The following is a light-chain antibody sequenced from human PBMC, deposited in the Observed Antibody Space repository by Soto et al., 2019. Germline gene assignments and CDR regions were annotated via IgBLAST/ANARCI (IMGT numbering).Light chain of an antibody. J-gene: IGKJ1*01. CDR3: LQDYNYPWT. Sequence: AIQMTQSRSSLSASVGGRVTISCRASQGIRNDLGWYQQKQGKAPKLMIYAASSLQSGVPSRFSGSGSGTDFNLTISSLQTEDFATYYCLQDYNYPWTFGQGTKVDIK. CDR2: AAS. V-gene: IGKV1-6*01. CDR1: QGIRND.